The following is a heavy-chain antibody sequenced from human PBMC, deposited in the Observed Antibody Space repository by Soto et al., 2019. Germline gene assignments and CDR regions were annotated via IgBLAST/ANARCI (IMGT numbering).Heavy chain of an antibody. J-gene: IGHJ4*02. D-gene: IGHD2-8*01. CDR1: GFTFSSYG. CDR2: ISYDGSNK. CDR3: AKATNGVWYYFDY. V-gene: IGHV3-30*18. Sequence: QVQLVESGGGVVQPGRSLRLSCAASGFTFSSYGMHWARQAPGKGLEWVAVISYDGSNKYYADSVKGRFTISRDNSKNTLYLQMNSLRAEDTAVYYCAKATNGVWYYFDYWGQGTLVTVSS.